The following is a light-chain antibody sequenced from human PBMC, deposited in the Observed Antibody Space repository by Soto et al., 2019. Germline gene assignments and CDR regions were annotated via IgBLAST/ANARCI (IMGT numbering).Light chain of an antibody. CDR1: SSDVGAYTF. J-gene: IGLJ1*01. CDR3: SSYAGSNNFV. V-gene: IGLV2-8*01. Sequence: QAVVTQPPSASGSPGQSITISCTGTSSDVGAYTFVSWHQQHPGKAPKVMIYEVTKRPSGVPDRFSGSKSGNTASLTVSGLQAEDEADYYCSSYAGSNNFVFGTGTKLTVL. CDR2: EVT.